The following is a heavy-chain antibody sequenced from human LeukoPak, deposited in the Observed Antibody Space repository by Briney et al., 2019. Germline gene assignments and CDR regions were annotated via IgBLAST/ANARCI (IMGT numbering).Heavy chain of an antibody. CDR1: GGSISSYY. CDR3: ARRSISSYYYYYYMDV. V-gene: IGHV4-4*07. CDR2: IYTSGST. J-gene: IGHJ6*03. D-gene: IGHD6-6*01. Sequence: SSETLSLTCTVSGGSISSYYWSWIRQPAGKGLEWIGRIYTSGSTNYNPSLKSRVTMSVDTSKNQFSLKLSSVTAADTAVYYCARRSISSYYYYYYMDVWGKGTTVTVSS.